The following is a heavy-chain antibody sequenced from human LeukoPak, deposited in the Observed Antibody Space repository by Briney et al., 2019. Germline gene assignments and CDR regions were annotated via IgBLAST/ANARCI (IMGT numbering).Heavy chain of an antibody. J-gene: IGHJ3*02. Sequence: ASVKASCKVSGYTLTELSMHWVRQAPGKGLEWMGGFDPEDGETIYAQKFQGRVTMTRDMSTSTVYMELSSLRSEDTAVYYCATSVLGATSNDAFDIWGQGTMVTVSS. CDR2: FDPEDGET. CDR3: ATSVLGATSNDAFDI. V-gene: IGHV1-24*01. D-gene: IGHD1-26*01. CDR1: GYTLTELS.